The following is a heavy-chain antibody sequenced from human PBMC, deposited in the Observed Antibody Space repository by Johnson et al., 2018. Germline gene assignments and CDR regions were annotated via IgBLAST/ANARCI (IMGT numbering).Heavy chain of an antibody. CDR3: SRVELGADYYGMDG. V-gene: IGHV3-9*01. J-gene: IGHJ6*02. CDR2: ISWNSDSI. CDR1: GFTFDEYA. D-gene: IGHD1-7*01. Sequence: EVQLLESGGGLVQPGRSLRLSCAASGFTFDEYAMHWVRQAPGKGLELVSGISWNSDSIDYADSVKGRFPISRDNAKNSLYLQMNSLKTEDTAGYFLSRVELGADYYGMDGGGQGTTGTVAS.